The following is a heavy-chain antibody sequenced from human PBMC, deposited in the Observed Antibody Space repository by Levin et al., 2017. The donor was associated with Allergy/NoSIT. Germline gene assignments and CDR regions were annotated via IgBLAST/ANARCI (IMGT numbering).Heavy chain of an antibody. CDR2: ISPDGSNT. D-gene: IGHD3-22*01. V-gene: IGHV3-30*03. CDR1: GFTFSDYG. J-gene: IGHJ5*02. CDR3: SRSGYFVAVGPLWP. Sequence: GESLKISCAASGFTFSDYGFHWVRQAPGKGLQWVAVISPDGSNTYYADSVKGRFTVSRDNSKNTLYLQMNSLRAEDTAVYYCSRSGYFVAVGPLWPWGQGTLVAVSS.